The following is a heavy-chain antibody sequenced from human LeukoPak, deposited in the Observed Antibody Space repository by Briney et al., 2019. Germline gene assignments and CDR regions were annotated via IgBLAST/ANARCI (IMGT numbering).Heavy chain of an antibody. D-gene: IGHD2-15*01. CDR2: INGGGGST. V-gene: IGHV3-23*01. CDR1: GFTFSSYA. J-gene: IGHJ4*02. Sequence: GGSLRLSCAASGFTFSSYAMSWVRQAPGKGLEWVSGINGGGGSTNYADSVRGRFTISRDNSKNTLYLQMNSLRAEDTAVYYCASHHSGVSATPEDYWGQGTLVTVSS. CDR3: ASHHSGVSATPEDY.